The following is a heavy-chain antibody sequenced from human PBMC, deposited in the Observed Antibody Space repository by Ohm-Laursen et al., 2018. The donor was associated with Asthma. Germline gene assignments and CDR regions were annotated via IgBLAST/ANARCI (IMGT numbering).Heavy chain of an antibody. CDR1: GFSFHEYA. V-gene: IGHV3-9*01. CDR3: AKLVGVTTA. Sequence: SLRLSCTASGFSFHEYAMHWVRQSPGKGLEWVSGISWNSGSIGYADSVKGRFTISRDNAKNSLYLQMNSLRPEDTAFYYCAKLVGVTTAWGQGTQVTVSS. D-gene: IGHD4-17*01. CDR2: ISWNSGSI. J-gene: IGHJ1*01.